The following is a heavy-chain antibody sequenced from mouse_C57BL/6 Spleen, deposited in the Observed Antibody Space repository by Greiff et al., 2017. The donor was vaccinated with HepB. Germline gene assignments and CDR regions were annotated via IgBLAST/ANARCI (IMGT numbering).Heavy chain of an antibody. V-gene: IGHV14-2*01. D-gene: IGHD2-4*01. CDR3: ASYYDYVSYFDY. CDR1: GFNIKDYY. J-gene: IGHJ2*01. CDR2: IDPEDGET. Sequence: EVKLMESGAELVKPGASVKLSCTASGFNIKDYYMHWVKQRTEQGLEWIGRIDPEDGETKYAPKFQGKATITADTSSNTAYLQLSSLTSEDTAVYYCASYYDYVSYFDYWGQGTTLTVSS.